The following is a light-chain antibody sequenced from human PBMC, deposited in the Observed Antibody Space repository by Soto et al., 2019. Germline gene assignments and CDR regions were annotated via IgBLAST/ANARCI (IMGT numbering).Light chain of an antibody. CDR3: QQCGSSRT. CDR2: GAS. V-gene: IGKV3-20*01. J-gene: IGKJ1*01. Sequence: EIVLTQSPGTLSLSPGKRATLSCRASQSVSSSYLAWYQQKPGQAPRLLIYGASSRATGIPDRFSGSGSGADFTLTISRLEPEDFAVYYCQQCGSSRTFGQGTKVEIK. CDR1: QSVSSSY.